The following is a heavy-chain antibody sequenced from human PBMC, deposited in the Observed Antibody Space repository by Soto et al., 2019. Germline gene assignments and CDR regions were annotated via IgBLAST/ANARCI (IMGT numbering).Heavy chain of an antibody. J-gene: IGHJ4*02. V-gene: IGHV3-30*03. CDR2: ISYDGSNK. CDR1: GFTFSSYG. D-gene: IGHD6-13*01. Sequence: PGGSLRLSCAASGFTFSSYGMHWVRQAPGKGLEWVAVISYDGSNKYYADSVKGRFTISRDNSKNTLYLQMNSLRAEDTAVYYCATPRSPYQYSSSLFDYWGQGTLVTVSS. CDR3: ATPRSPYQYSSSLFDY.